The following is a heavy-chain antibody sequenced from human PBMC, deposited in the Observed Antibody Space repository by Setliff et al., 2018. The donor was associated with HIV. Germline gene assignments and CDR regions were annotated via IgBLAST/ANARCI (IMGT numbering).Heavy chain of an antibody. Sequence: ASVKVSCKASGYTFTSYDINWVRQATGQGLEWMGWMNPNSGNTGYAQKFQGRVTMTRNTSISTAYMELSSLRSEDTALYFCARGWGLWFGQLSILPLDPWGQGTLVTVSS. CDR3: ARGWGLWFGQLSILPLDP. CDR2: MNPNSGNT. J-gene: IGHJ5*02. D-gene: IGHD3-10*01. V-gene: IGHV1-8*01. CDR1: GYTFTSYD.